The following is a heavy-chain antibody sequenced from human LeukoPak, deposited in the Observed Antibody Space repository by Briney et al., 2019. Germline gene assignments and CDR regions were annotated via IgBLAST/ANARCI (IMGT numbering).Heavy chain of an antibody. V-gene: IGHV3-9*01. CDR1: GFTFDDYA. CDR2: ISWNSGSI. D-gene: IGHD3-22*01. J-gene: IGHJ4*02. CDR3: AKGPWPYYYDSSGYPLYFDY. Sequence: PGGSLRLSCAASGFTFDDYAMHWVRQAPGKGLEWVSGISWNSGSIGYADSVKGRFTISRDNAKNSLYLQMNNLRAEDTALYYCAKGPWPYYYDSSGYPLYFDYWGQGTLVTVSS.